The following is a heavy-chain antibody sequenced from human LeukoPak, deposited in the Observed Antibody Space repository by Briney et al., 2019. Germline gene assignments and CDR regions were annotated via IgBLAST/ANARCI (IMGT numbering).Heavy chain of an antibody. V-gene: IGHV4-4*07. Sequence: SETLSLTCTVYGGSITRYYWSWIRQPAGKGLEWIGRIYNSGNTNYSPSLESRVTMSTDTSKNQFSLKLTSVTAADTAVDYWARGGFDSTGYYVFDYWGEGTLVTLSS. CDR1: GGSITRYY. J-gene: IGHJ4*02. CDR2: IYNSGNT. D-gene: IGHD3-22*01. CDR3: ARGGFDSTGYYVFDY.